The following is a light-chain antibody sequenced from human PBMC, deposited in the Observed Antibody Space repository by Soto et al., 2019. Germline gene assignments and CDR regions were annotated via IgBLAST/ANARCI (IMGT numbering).Light chain of an antibody. J-gene: IGLJ1*01. CDR1: SSNIGSNT. CDR2: GNN. V-gene: IGLV1-44*01. Sequence: QSVLTQPPSASGTPGQRVTISCSGSSSNIGSNTVIWYQQLPGTAPNLLIFGNNQRPSGVPDRFSGSKSGTSASLAISGLQSEDVADYYCATWDDSLNGYVFGTGTKVTVL. CDR3: ATWDDSLNGYV.